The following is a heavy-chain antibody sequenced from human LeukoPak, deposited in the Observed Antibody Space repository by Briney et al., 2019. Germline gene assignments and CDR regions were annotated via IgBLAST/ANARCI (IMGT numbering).Heavy chain of an antibody. J-gene: IGHJ5*01. CDR2: VYYSGST. D-gene: IGHD2/OR15-2a*01. V-gene: IGHV4-59*08. Sequence: SETLSLTCSVSGASVKSDYWSWIRQSPGKGLEWIANVYYSGSTNYNPSLKSRVTISVDASKNQFSLKLSSVIAADTAVYYCARQVVIIPSSRGGPWFDPWGQGTLVAVSS. CDR1: GASVKSDY. CDR3: ARQVVIIPSSRGGPWFDP.